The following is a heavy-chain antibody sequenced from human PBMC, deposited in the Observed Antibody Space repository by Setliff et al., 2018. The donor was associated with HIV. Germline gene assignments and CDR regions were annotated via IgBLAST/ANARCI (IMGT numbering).Heavy chain of an antibody. Sequence: ASVKVSCKASGYTFTSYGVCWVRQAPGQGLEWMGWISAYNGNTNYAQSLQGRVTMTTDTSTTTVYMELRSLRSDDTAFYYCAGARGAGTFDIWGQGTSVTVSS. CDR3: AGARGAGTFDI. CDR1: GYTFTSYG. CDR2: ISAYNGNT. J-gene: IGHJ3*02. D-gene: IGHD6-13*01. V-gene: IGHV1-18*01.